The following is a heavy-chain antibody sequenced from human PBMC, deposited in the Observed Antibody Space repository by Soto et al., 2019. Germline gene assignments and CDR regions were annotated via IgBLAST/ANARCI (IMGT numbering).Heavy chain of an antibody. D-gene: IGHD6-19*01. CDR3: ARDLRYSSGWYNYFDY. J-gene: IGHJ4*02. CDR2: ISYDGSNK. CDR1: GFTFSSYG. V-gene: IGHV3-30*03. Sequence: GGSLRLSCAASGFTFSSYGMHWVRQAPGKGLEWVAVISYDGSNKYYADSVKGRFTISRDNSKNTLYLQMNSLRAEDTAVYYCARDLRYSSGWYNYFDYWGQGTLVTVSS.